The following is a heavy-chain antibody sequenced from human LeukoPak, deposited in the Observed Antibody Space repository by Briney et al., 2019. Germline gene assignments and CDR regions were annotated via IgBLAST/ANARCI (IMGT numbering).Heavy chain of an antibody. CDR1: GGSISSYY. Sequence: PSETLSLTCTVSGGSISSYYWSWIRQPPGKGLEWIGYIYYSGSTNYNPSLKSRVTMSVDTSKNQFSLRLSSVTAADTAVCYCARILEAGTIYFDYWGQGTLVTVSS. J-gene: IGHJ4*02. CDR3: ARILEAGTIYFDY. V-gene: IGHV4-59*01. D-gene: IGHD6-13*01. CDR2: IYYSGST.